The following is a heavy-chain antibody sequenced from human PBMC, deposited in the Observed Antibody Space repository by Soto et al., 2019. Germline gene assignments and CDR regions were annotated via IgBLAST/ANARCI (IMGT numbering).Heavy chain of an antibody. CDR2: IYYSGST. J-gene: IGHJ6*02. Sequence: QLQLQESGPGLVKPSETLSLTCTVSGGSISSSSYYWGWIRQPPGKGLEWIGSIYYSGSTYYNPSLKSRVTISVDTSKNQFSLKLSSVTAADTAVYYCARPLGMPPADYYYYGMDVWGQGTTVTVSS. CDR1: GGSISSSSYY. V-gene: IGHV4-39*01. CDR3: ARPLGMPPADYYYYGMDV. D-gene: IGHD2-2*01.